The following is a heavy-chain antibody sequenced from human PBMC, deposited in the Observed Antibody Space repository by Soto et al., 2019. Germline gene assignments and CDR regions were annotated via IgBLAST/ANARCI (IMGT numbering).Heavy chain of an antibody. Sequence: GGSLRLSCAASGFTFRSFTMNWVRQAPGKGLERVSTISSNSAYIYYTDALRGRFTISRDNAKNSLHLQMNSLRAEDTAVYYCTRDASRDSSARGWFDPWGPGTLVTVYS. CDR2: ISSNSAYI. CDR1: GFTFRSFT. D-gene: IGHD6-13*01. CDR3: TRDASRDSSARGWFDP. J-gene: IGHJ5*02. V-gene: IGHV3-21*01.